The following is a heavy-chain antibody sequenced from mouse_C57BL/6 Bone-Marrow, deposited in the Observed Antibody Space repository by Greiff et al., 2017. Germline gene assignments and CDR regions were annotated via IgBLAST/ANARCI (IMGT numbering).Heavy chain of an antibody. CDR2: ISYDGSN. CDR1: GYSITSGYY. CDR3: ARITADY. D-gene: IGHD1-3*01. V-gene: IGHV3-6*01. J-gene: IGHJ4*01. Sequence: EVQLQQSGPGLVKPSQSLSLTCSVTGYSITSGYYWNWIRQFPGNKLEWMGYISYDGSNNYNPSLKNRISITRDTSKNQFFLKLNSVTTEDTATYYCARITADYWGQGTSVTVSS.